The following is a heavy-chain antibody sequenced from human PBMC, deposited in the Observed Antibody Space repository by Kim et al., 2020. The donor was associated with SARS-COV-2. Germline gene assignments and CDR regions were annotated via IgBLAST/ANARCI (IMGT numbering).Heavy chain of an antibody. CDR3: ARGSSWAEFYYGMDV. CDR1: GYTFTSYA. D-gene: IGHD6-13*01. Sequence: ASVKVSCKASGYTFTSYAMQWVRQAPGQRLEWMGWINAGNGYTKCSQKFQGRVTFTRDTSASTAYMELSSLRSEDTAVYFCARGSSWAEFYYGMDVWGQGTTVTVSS. J-gene: IGHJ6*02. V-gene: IGHV1-3*01. CDR2: INAGNGYT.